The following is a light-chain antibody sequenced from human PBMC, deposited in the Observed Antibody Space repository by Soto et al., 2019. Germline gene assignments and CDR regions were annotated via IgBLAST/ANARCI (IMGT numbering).Light chain of an antibody. CDR3: QQRSNWPPD. CDR1: QSVSSS. Sequence: EIVLTQSPATLSLSPGERATLSCRASQSVSSSLAWYQQKPGQAPRLLIYDTSTRASGVPDRFSGSGSGTEFTLTISRLEPEDFAVYYCQQRSNWPPDFGQGTRLEIK. J-gene: IGKJ5*01. CDR2: DTS. V-gene: IGKV3-11*01.